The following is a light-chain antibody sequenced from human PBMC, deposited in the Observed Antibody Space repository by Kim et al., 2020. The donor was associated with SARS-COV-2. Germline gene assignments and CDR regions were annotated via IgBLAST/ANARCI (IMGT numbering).Light chain of an antibody. CDR3: QQSYSTPLHS. CDR2: AAS. CDR1: QNIGTY. J-gene: IGKJ2*03. V-gene: IGKV1-39*01. Sequence: DFQMTQSPSSLSASVGDRVTITCRAGQNIGTYLNWYQQKPGKAPQLLIYAASSLRSGVPSRFSGSGSGTDFTLTISSLQPDDFATYYCQQSYSTPLHSFGQGTKLEI.